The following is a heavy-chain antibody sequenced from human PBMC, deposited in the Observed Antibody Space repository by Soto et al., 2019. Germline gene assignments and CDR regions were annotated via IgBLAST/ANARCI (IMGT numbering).Heavy chain of an antibody. CDR1: VFNFDNYG. CDR2: IKNDGTST. D-gene: IGHD3-16*01. Sequence: PWGSLRLSCLASVFNFDNYGMSWVRQAPGEGLEWVSAIKNDGTSTYYAASVEDRFTISRDNSKNTLYLQLNSLRAEDTAVYYCAQLGLMTFSHKHYFNHWGRGTLVTVSS. J-gene: IGHJ4*02. CDR3: AQLGLMTFSHKHYFNH. V-gene: IGHV3-23*01.